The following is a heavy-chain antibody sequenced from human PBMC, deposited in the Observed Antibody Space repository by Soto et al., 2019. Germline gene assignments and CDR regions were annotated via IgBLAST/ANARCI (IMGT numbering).Heavy chain of an antibody. V-gene: IGHV1-18*01. J-gene: IGHJ5*02. Sequence: QVQLVQSGAEMKNPGASVKVSCKASGYTFTSYGISWVRQAPGQGLEWMGWISGFNDDTNHAQKLQGRVTMTKDTSTSTAYMELRCLKSDDTAVYYCARSGSYYPARNWFGPWGQGTLVTVSS. CDR3: ARSGSYYPARNWFGP. CDR2: ISGFNDDT. CDR1: GYTFTSYG. D-gene: IGHD3-10*01.